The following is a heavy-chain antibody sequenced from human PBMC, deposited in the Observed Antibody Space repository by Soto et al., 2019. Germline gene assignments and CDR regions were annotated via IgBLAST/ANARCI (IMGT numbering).Heavy chain of an antibody. CDR2: INHSGST. V-gene: IGHV4-34*01. CDR1: GGSFSGYY. J-gene: IGHJ2*01. Sequence: QVQLQQWGAGLLKPSETLSLTCAVYGGSFSGYYWSWIRQPPGKGLEWIGEINHSGSTNYNPSLKSRVTISVYTSKNHFSLKLSSVTAADTAVYHCARGMTPFDLWGRGTLVTVSS. CDR3: ARGMTPFDL.